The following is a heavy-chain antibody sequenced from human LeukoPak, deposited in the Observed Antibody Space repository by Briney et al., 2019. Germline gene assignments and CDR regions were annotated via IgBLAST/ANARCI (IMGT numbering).Heavy chain of an antibody. CDR1: GFIVSNNF. D-gene: IGHD1-1*01. V-gene: IGHV3-53*01. Sequence: GGSLRLSCAASGFIVSNNFMSWVRQAPGKGLEWVSVMYRGGSRDYADSVKGRFTISRDNSKNTLYLQMDSLRVEDTAIYYCAREGVYNSPSDSWGRGTLVTVSS. CDR3: AREGVYNSPSDS. CDR2: MYRGGSR. J-gene: IGHJ4*02.